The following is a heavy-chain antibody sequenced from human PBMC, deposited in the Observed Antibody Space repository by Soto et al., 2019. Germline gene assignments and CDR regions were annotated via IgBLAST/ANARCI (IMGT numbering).Heavy chain of an antibody. D-gene: IGHD3-3*01. Sequence: QVQLVESGGGVVQPGRSLRLSCAASGFTFSSYAMHWVRQAPGKGLEWVAVISYDGSNKYYADSVKGRFTISRDNSKNPLYLEMDRLRAEDTAVYYCARDKRDLRFLEWSYYFDFWGQGTLVTVSS. J-gene: IGHJ4*02. V-gene: IGHV3-30-3*01. CDR3: ARDKRDLRFLEWSYYFDF. CDR1: GFTFSSYA. CDR2: ISYDGSNK.